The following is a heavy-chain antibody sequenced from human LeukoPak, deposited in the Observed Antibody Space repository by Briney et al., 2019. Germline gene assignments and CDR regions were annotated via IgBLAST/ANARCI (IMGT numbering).Heavy chain of an antibody. CDR2: IYPGDSDT. J-gene: IGHJ4*02. D-gene: IGHD2-2*01. CDR1: GHSFTSYW. CDR3: ATPYPREYCSSTTCYFNY. V-gene: IGHV5-51*01. Sequence: GESLKISCKGSGHSFTSYWIGWVRQMPGKGLEWMGIIYPGDSDTRYSPSFQGQVTNSADKSISTTYLQWSSLKASDTAMYYCATPYPREYCSSTTCYFNYWGQGTLVTVSS.